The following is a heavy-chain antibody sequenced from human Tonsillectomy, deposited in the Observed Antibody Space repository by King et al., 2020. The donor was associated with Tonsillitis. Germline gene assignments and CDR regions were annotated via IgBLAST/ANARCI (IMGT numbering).Heavy chain of an antibody. Sequence: VQLVQSGAEVKKPGSSVKVSCKASGGTFTTFAISWVRQAPGQGLEWMGGIIPIVGTANYAQKFQGRVTITADESTSTAYMELSSLRSEDTAIYFCASREDAWYMDVWGTGTTVTVSS. CDR2: IIPIVGTA. V-gene: IGHV1-69*01. J-gene: IGHJ6*03. CDR3: ASREDAWYMDV. CDR1: GGTFTTFA.